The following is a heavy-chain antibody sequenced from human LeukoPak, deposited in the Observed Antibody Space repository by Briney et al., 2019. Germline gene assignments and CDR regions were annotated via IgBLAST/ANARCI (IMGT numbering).Heavy chain of an antibody. CDR3: AKAGAGEAFDI. D-gene: IGHD3-10*01. V-gene: IGHV3-30*18. J-gene: IGHJ3*02. CDR1: GFTFSSYG. CDR2: ISYDGSNK. Sequence: PGGSLRLSCAASGFTFSSYGMHWVRQAPGKGLEWVAVISYDGSNKYYADSVKGRFTISRDNSKNTLCLQMNSLRAEDTAVYYCAKAGAGEAFDIWGQGTMVTVSS.